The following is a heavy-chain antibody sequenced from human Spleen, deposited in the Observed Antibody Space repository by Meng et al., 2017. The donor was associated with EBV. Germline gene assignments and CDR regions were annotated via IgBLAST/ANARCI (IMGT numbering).Heavy chain of an antibody. CDR1: NGSISSNKW. D-gene: IGHD6-13*01. Sequence: QLHLQESGPRLGRPSETLSLTCAVSNGSISSNKWWSWVRQSPGKGLEWIGEISHSGSPNYNPSLKSRVTMSVDKSKNYFSLNLSSVTAADTAVYYCAREEGSSSSWALGYWGQGILVTVSS. CDR3: AREEGSSSSWALGY. CDR2: ISHSGSP. J-gene: IGHJ4*02. V-gene: IGHV4-4*02.